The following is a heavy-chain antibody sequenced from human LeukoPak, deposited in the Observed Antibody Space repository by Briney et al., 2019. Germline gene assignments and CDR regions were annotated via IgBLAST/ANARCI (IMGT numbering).Heavy chain of an antibody. CDR3: ARGSDSSGSESDNFDY. J-gene: IGHJ4*02. V-gene: IGHV1-69*05. CDR2: IIPIFGTA. D-gene: IGHD6-19*01. CDR1: GGTFSSYA. Sequence: SVKVSCKASGGTFSSYAISWVRQAPRQGLEWMGGIIPIFGTANYAQKFQGRVTITTDESTSTAYMELSSLRSEDTAVYYCARGSDSSGSESDNFDYWGQGTLVTASS.